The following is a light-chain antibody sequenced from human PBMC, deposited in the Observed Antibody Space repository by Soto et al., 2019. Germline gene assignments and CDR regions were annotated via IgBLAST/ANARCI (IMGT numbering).Light chain of an antibody. CDR3: QQYGSSSWT. J-gene: IGKJ1*01. CDR2: GAS. Sequence: EIVLTQSPGTLSLSLGKRATLSCRASQSISSSYLSWYQQRPGQATSLLIYGASSRATGIPDRFSGSGSGTEFTLTISILEPEDFAVYYFQQYGSSSWTFGQGTKVDIK. V-gene: IGKV3-20*01. CDR1: QSISSSY.